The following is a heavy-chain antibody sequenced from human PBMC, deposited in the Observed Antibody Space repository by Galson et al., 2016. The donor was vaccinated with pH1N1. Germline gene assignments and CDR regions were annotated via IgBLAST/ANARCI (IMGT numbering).Heavy chain of an antibody. CDR1: GGTFSSYA. CDR3: ARGGYGDYTDYMDV. V-gene: IGHV1-69*13. CDR2: IIPIFGTS. J-gene: IGHJ6*03. D-gene: IGHD4-17*01. Sequence: SVKVSCKASGGTFSSYAISWVRQAPGQGLEWMGRIIPIFGTSNYAQKFQGRVTITADESTSTAYMELSSLRSEDTAVYYCARGGYGDYTDYMDVGGKGTTVTVSS.